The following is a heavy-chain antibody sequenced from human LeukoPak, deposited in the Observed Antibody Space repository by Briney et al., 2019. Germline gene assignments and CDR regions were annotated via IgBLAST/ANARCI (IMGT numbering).Heavy chain of an antibody. Sequence: ASVKVSCKASGYTFTSYDINWVRQATGQGLEWMGWMNPNSGNTGYAQKFQGRVTMTRNTSISTAYMELSSLRSEDTAVYYCARAARHCGGDCHPTLYYYYYYMDVWGKGTTVTISS. CDR1: GYTFTSYD. D-gene: IGHD2-21*02. V-gene: IGHV1-8*01. CDR3: ARAARHCGGDCHPTLYYYYYYMDV. CDR2: MNPNSGNT. J-gene: IGHJ6*03.